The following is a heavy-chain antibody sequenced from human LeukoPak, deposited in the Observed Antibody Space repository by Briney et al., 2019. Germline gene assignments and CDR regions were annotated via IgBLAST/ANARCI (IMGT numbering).Heavy chain of an antibody. CDR3: ASLTEHYDFWSGNYYYYMDV. CDR2: ISSSSSTI. CDR1: GFTFSSYS. Sequence: GGSLRLSCAASGFTFSSYSMNWVRQAPGKGLEWVSYISSSSSTIYYADSVTGRFTISRDNAKNSLYLQMNSLRAEDTAVYYCASLTEHYDFWSGNYYYYMDVWGKGTTVTVSS. D-gene: IGHD3-3*01. V-gene: IGHV3-48*01. J-gene: IGHJ6*03.